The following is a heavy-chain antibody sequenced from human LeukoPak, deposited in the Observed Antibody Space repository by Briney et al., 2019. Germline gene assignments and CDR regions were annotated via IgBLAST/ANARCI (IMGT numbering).Heavy chain of an antibody. CDR3: ATARRDYGDHAGFDY. J-gene: IGHJ4*02. D-gene: IGHD4-17*01. V-gene: IGHV1-24*01. Sequence: ASVKVSCKSSGYTFTGNYMHWVRQAPGKGLEWMGGFDPEDGETIYAQKFQGRVTMTEDTSTDTAYMELSSLRSEDTAVYYCATARRDYGDHAGFDYWGQGTLVTVSS. CDR1: GYTFTGNY. CDR2: FDPEDGET.